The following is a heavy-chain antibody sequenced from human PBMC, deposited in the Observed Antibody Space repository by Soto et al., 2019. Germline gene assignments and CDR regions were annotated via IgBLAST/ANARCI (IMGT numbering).Heavy chain of an antibody. D-gene: IGHD5-18*01. J-gene: IGHJ6*02. CDR1: GFTFRTYW. CDR2: INLDGSEK. Sequence: EVQLVESGGGLVQPGGSLRLSCAASGFTFRTYWLSWVRQVPGKGLEWVANINLDGSEKHYVDSGKGRLANSRDNARNPLGLQTRSLRAEDTSLYYFERNRRTICNSYDYNGMDVWGQGTTVTVSS. CDR3: ERNRRTICNSYDYNGMDV. V-gene: IGHV3-7*05.